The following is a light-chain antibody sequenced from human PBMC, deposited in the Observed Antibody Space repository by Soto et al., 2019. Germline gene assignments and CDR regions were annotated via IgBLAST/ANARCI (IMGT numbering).Light chain of an antibody. CDR1: QEISSR. Sequence: IQMTQSPSSVSASVGDRVMITCRASQEISSRLAWYQQKPGRAPKLLIYGASSLESGVPSRFGGSGSGTDFTLTIGSLQPEDFATYYCQQTSSFPLTFGGGTKVDIK. CDR3: QQTSSFPLT. V-gene: IGKV1-12*01. CDR2: GAS. J-gene: IGKJ4*01.